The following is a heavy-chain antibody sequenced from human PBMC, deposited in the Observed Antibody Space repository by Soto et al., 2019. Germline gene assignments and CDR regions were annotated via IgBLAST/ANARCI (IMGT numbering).Heavy chain of an antibody. CDR1: GFTFSSYS. CDR2: ISSSSSYI. Sequence: GGSLRLSCAASGFTFSSYSMNWVRQAPGKVLEWVSSISSSSSYIYYADSVKGRFTISRDNANNSLYLQMNSLRAEDTAVYYCARDDSSSWYNYYYGLDVWGQGTTVNVSS. J-gene: IGHJ6*02. D-gene: IGHD6-13*01. CDR3: ARDDSSSWYNYYYGLDV. V-gene: IGHV3-21*01.